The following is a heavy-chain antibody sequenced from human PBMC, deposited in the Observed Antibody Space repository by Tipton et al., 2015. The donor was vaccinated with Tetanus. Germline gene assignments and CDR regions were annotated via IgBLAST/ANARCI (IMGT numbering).Heavy chain of an antibody. CDR1: GGSISSYY. CDR2: IYTSGST. J-gene: IGHJ4*02. V-gene: IGHV4-4*07. D-gene: IGHD3-10*01. CDR3: ARHHPLLWFGELLSALDY. Sequence: TLSLTCTVSGGSISSYYWSWIRQPAGKGLEWIGRIYTSGSTYYNPSLKSRVTISVDTSKNQFSLKLSSVTAADTAVYYCARHHPLLWFGELLSALDYWGQGTLVTVSS.